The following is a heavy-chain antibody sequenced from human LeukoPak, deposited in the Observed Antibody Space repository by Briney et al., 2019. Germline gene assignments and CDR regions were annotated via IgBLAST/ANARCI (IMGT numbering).Heavy chain of an antibody. CDR2: IYHSGST. J-gene: IGHJ5*02. D-gene: IGHD6-6*01. Sequence: SETLSLTCTVSGYSISSGYYWGWIRQPPGKGQEWIGSIYHSGSTYYNPSLKSRVTISVDTSKNQFSLKLSSVTAADTAVYYCARRIARPDNWFDPWGQGTLVTVSS. V-gene: IGHV4-38-2*02. CDR3: ARRIARPDNWFDP. CDR1: GYSISSGYY.